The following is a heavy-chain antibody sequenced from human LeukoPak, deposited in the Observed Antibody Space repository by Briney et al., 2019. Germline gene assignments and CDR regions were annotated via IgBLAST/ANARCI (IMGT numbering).Heavy chain of an antibody. D-gene: IGHD3-10*01. Sequence: SETLSLTCAVYGGSFRGYSWSWIRQPPGKGLEYIGEINHSGSTNSNPSLKSRVTVSVDASKCQFSLNMNSLTAADTAVYYCAREGYYGSGSYYSAFDIWGQGTMVTVSS. CDR3: AREGYYGSGSYYSAFDI. CDR2: INHSGST. V-gene: IGHV4-34*01. CDR1: GGSFRGYS. J-gene: IGHJ3*02.